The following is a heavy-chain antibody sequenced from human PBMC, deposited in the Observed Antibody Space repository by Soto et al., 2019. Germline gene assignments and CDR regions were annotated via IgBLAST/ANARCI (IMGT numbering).Heavy chain of an antibody. CDR3: VSGYCSGGNCYRPFDY. CDR2: RWYDGSDK. J-gene: IGHJ4*02. Sequence: GGSLRLSCATSGFTFSSYGMHWVRQAPGKGLEWVAVRWYDGSDKYYADSVKGRFTISRDNSKNTLYLQMNSLRAEDTAVYYCVSGYCSGGNCYRPFDYWGQGTLVTVSS. CDR1: GFTFSSYG. D-gene: IGHD2-15*01. V-gene: IGHV3-33*03.